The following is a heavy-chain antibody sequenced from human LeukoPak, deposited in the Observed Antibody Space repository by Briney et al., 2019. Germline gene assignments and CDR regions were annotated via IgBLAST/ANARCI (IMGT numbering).Heavy chain of an antibody. V-gene: IGHV3-30-3*01. CDR2: TSYDGSNK. CDR1: GFTFSSYA. D-gene: IGHD3-10*01. Sequence: PGRSLRLSCAASGFTFSSYAMHWVRQAPGEGLEWVAVTSYDGSNKYYADSVKGRFTISRDNAKNSLYLQINSLRDEDTAMYYCARGYAGGSDYFDFWGQGTLVTVSS. CDR3: ARGYAGGSDYFDF. J-gene: IGHJ4*02.